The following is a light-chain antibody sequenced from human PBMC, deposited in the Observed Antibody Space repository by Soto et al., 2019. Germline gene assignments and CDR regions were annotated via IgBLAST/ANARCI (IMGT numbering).Light chain of an antibody. Sequence: LAQPASVSGSPGQSITFSCTGTSSDIGVYNYVSWYQQHPGKAPKLMIYEVNNRPSGVSNRFSGSKSGNTASLTISGLQAEDEADYYCSSYTTSNTYVFGTGTKVTVL. J-gene: IGLJ1*01. CDR1: SSDIGVYNY. V-gene: IGLV2-14*01. CDR3: SSYTTSNTYV. CDR2: EVN.